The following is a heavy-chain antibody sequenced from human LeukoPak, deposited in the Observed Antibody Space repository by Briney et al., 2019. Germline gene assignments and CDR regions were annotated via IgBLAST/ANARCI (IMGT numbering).Heavy chain of an antibody. CDR1: GYTFTSYG. CDR3: ARDARAYDFWSGYYHDAFDI. V-gene: IGHV1-18*01. D-gene: IGHD3-3*01. Sequence: ASVKVSCKASGYTFTSYGISWVRQAPGQGLEWMGWISAYNGNTNYAQKLQGRVTMTTDTSTSTAYMELRSLRSDDTAVYYCARDARAYDFWSGYYHDAFDIWGQGTMVTVSS. J-gene: IGHJ3*02. CDR2: ISAYNGNT.